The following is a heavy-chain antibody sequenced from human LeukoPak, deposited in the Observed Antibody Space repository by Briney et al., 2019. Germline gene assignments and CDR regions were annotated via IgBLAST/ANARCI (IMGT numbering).Heavy chain of an antibody. CDR3: ARAWTHYDFWSGYYRYYAFDI. Sequence: GGSLRLSCAASGFTFSSYSMNWVRQAPGKGLEWVSSISSSSSYIYYADSVKGRFTTSRDNAKNSLYLQMNSLRAEDTAVYYCARAWTHYDFWSGYYRYYAFDIWGQGTMVTVSS. CDR2: ISSSSSYI. CDR1: GFTFSSYS. V-gene: IGHV3-21*01. J-gene: IGHJ3*02. D-gene: IGHD3-3*01.